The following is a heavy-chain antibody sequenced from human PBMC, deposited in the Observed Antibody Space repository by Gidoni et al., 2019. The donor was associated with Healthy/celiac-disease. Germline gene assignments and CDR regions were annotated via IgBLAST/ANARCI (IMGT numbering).Heavy chain of an antibody. CDR2: ISGSGGST. D-gene: IGHD3-22*01. Sequence: EVQLLESGGGLVQPGGSLRLSCAASGFTFSSYAMSWVRQAPGKGLGWVSAISGSGGSTYYADSVKGRFTISRDNSKNTLYLQMNSLRAEDTAVYYCAKAVDYYDSSHPQGIDYWGQGTLVTVSS. CDR3: AKAVDYYDSSHPQGIDY. J-gene: IGHJ4*02. CDR1: GFTFSSYA. V-gene: IGHV3-23*01.